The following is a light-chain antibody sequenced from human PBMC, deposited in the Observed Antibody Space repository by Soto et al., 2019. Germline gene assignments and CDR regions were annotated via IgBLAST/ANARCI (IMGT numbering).Light chain of an antibody. CDR1: TSNIGTFY. CDR2: LGD. J-gene: IGLJ1*01. Sequence: QSVLTQPPSASSTPGQTVTISCSGSTSNIGTFYVYWYQPLPGTAPKLLIYLGDQRASGVSDRFSGSKSGTSASLAINGLRSDDEADYYCAAWDDNLNAYVFGSGTKVTVL. CDR3: AAWDDNLNAYV. V-gene: IGLV1-47*02.